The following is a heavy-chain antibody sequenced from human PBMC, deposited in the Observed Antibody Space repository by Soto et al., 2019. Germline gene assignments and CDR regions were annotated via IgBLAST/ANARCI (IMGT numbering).Heavy chain of an antibody. J-gene: IGHJ5*02. CDR2: IYHSGST. D-gene: IGHD2-2*01. V-gene: IGHV4-30-2*01. CDR1: GGSMSSCGYS. CDR3: ARVLGYCRSTSCYGKSVNWFDP. Sequence: SETLSLTCAVSGGSMSSCGYSWRWIRQPPGKGLEWIGYIYHSGSTYYIPSLTSRVSISVDRSKNQFSLKLSSVTAADTAVYYCARVLGYCRSTSCYGKSVNWFDPWGQGTRVTVSS.